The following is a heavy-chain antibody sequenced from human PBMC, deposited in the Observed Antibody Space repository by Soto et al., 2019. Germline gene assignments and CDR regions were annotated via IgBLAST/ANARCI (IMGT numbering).Heavy chain of an antibody. CDR2: IYYSGST. J-gene: IGHJ3*02. CDR3: ARDLRTSSGWPDAFDI. V-gene: IGHV4-61*01. CDR1: GGSVSSGSYY. D-gene: IGHD6-19*01. Sequence: QVQLQESGPGLVKPSETLSLTCTVSGGSVSSGSYYWSWIRQPPGKGLEWIGYIYYSGSTNYNPSLKRRVTISVDTSKNQFALKLGSVTAADTAVYYCARDLRTSSGWPDAFDIWGQGTMVTVSS.